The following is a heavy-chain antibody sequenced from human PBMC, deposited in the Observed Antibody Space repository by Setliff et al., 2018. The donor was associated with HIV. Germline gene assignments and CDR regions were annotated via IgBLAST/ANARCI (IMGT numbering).Heavy chain of an antibody. D-gene: IGHD6-6*01. CDR2: INRSGTT. Sequence: PSETLSLTCAVYNGSLSGYYWSWIRQPPGKGLEWIGEINRSGTTNYNPSLNSPVTISVDTSKNQFSLKLSSVTAADTAVHYCARGRGIAARYFEDWGQGTLVTSPQ. CDR1: NGSLSGYY. V-gene: IGHV4-34*01. CDR3: ARGRGIAARYFED. J-gene: IGHJ1*01.